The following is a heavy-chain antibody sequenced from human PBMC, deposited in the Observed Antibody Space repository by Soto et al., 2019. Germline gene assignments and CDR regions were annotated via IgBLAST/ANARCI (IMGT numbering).Heavy chain of an antibody. CDR2: ISAYNGKT. CDR3: SRWGDPFYYDSSGYPYYFDH. D-gene: IGHD3-22*01. J-gene: IGHJ4*02. V-gene: IGHV1-18*01. Sequence: QVQLVQSGAEVKKPGASVKVSCKASGYTFTNYGISWVRQAPGQGLVWMGWISAYNGKTNSAQKIQGRVTMTPDTCTSTAYMELKSLTFDDTAVYYSSRWGDPFYYDSSGYPYYFDHWGQGTLVTVSS. CDR1: GYTFTNYG.